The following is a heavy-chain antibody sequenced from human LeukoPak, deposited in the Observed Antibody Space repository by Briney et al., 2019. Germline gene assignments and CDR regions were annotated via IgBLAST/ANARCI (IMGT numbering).Heavy chain of an antibody. CDR3: AKGQIQLWTPVDY. CDR1: GFTFDDYA. J-gene: IGHJ4*02. V-gene: IGHV3-9*01. Sequence: GGSLRLSCAASGFTFDDYAMHWVRQAPGKGLEWVSGISWNSGSIGYADSVKGRFTISRDNAKNSLYLQMNSLRAEDTALYYCAKGQIQLWTPVDYWGQGTLVTVSS. CDR2: ISWNSGSI. D-gene: IGHD5-18*01.